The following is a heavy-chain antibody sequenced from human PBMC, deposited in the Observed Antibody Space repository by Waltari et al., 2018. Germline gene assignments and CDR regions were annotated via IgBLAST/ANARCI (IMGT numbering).Heavy chain of an antibody. D-gene: IGHD5-12*01. J-gene: IGHJ4*02. CDR3: ARRFSGYDYLEY. V-gene: IGHV3-66*02. CDR1: GFTVSRDY. Sequence: EVQLVESGGGLVQPRGSLRLSCAASGFTVSRDYMAWVRQAPGRGLEWVSLIYADGRTFYPDSMKGRFTISRDSSRNTLYLQMNNLREEDTAVYYCARRFSGYDYLEYWGQGTLVTVSS. CDR2: IYADGRT.